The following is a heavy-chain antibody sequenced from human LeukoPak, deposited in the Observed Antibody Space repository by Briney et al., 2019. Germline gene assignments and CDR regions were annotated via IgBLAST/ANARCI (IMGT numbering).Heavy chain of an antibody. J-gene: IGHJ4*02. Sequence: GGSLRLSCAASGFTFSSYGMSWVRQAPGNGLEWVSAISGSGGSTYYADSVKGRFTISRDNSKNTLYLQMNSLRAEDTALYYCAKDGGEGSYYFDDWGQGTLVTVSS. CDR1: GFTFSSYG. CDR2: ISGSGGST. V-gene: IGHV3-23*01. CDR3: AKDGGEGSYYFDD. D-gene: IGHD2-21*01.